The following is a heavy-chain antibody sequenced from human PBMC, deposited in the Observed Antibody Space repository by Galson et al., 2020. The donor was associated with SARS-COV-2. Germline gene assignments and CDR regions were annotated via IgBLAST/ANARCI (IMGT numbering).Heavy chain of an antibody. Sequence: HGESLKISCKGSGYRFSSAWIGWVRQMPGKGLEWMGIIFPGDSDIRYSPAFQGQVTISADKSINTAYLEWSSLQVSDTAMYYCGSELSPYYGMDVWGQGTTVTVSS. CDR1: GYRFSSAW. CDR3: GSELSPYYGMDV. J-gene: IGHJ6*02. CDR2: IFPGDSDI. D-gene: IGHD3-16*02. V-gene: IGHV5-51*01.